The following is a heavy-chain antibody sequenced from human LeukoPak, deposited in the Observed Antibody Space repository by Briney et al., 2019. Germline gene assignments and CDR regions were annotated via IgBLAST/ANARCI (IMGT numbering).Heavy chain of an antibody. CDR3: ASDSSGYSLFDP. Sequence: SETLSLTCTVSGGSITSSTYYWGWIRQPPGKGLEWIGSIYYSGSTYYNSSLKSRLTISVDTSKSQFSLKLSSVTAADTAVYYCASDSSGYSLFDPWGQRTLVTVSS. V-gene: IGHV4-39*01. J-gene: IGHJ5*02. CDR2: IYYSGST. CDR1: GGSITSSTYY. D-gene: IGHD3-22*01.